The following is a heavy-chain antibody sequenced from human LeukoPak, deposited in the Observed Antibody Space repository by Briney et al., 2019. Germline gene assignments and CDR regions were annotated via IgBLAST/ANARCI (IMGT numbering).Heavy chain of an antibody. CDR2: IYTSGST. CDR1: GGSISSYY. D-gene: IGHD2-21*02. V-gene: IGHV4-4*07. J-gene: IGHJ3*02. Sequence: SETLSLTCTVSGGSISSYYWSWIRQPAGKGLEWIGRIYTSGSTNYNPSLKSRVTLSVDTSKNQFSLNLSSVTAADTAVYYCARGGRQQWLLFAFHIWGQGTMVTVSS. CDR3: ARGGRQQWLLFAFHI.